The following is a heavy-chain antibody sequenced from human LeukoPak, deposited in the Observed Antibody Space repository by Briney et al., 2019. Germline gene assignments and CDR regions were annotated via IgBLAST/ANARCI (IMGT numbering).Heavy chain of an antibody. CDR3: ARVRGVSLSVWYFDL. CDR1: GFTFSSYS. CDR2: IIIGGSVI. D-gene: IGHD3-10*01. V-gene: IGHV3-48*03. Sequence: GGSLRLSCAASGFTFSSYSMIWVRQAPGKGLEWVSYIIIGGSVIYYADSVKGRFTVSRDNAKNSLYLQMDSLRAEDTAVYYCARVRGVSLSVWYFDLWGRGTLVTVSS. J-gene: IGHJ2*01.